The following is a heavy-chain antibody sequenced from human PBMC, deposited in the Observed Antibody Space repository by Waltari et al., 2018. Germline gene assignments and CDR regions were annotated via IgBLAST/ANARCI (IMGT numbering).Heavy chain of an antibody. CDR2: MNPNSGNT. Sequence: QVQLVQSGAEVKKPGASVKVSCKASGYTFTSYDINWVRQANGQGLEWMGWMNPNSGNTGYAQKFQGRVTMTRNTSISTAYMELSSLRSEDTAVYYCASRVGASYYYGMDVWGQGTTVTVSS. J-gene: IGHJ6*02. V-gene: IGHV1-8*01. CDR3: ASRVGASYYYGMDV. CDR1: GYTFTSYD. D-gene: IGHD1-26*01.